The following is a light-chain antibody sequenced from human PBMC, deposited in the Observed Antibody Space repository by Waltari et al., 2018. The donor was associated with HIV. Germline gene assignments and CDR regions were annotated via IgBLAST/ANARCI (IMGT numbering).Light chain of an antibody. J-gene: IGLJ3*02. V-gene: IGLV7-43*01. CDR1: TGAVPSGYY. CDR2: STS. Sequence: QTVVTQEPSLTVSPGGTVTLTCASRTGAVPSGYYPNWFQQKPGQAPRALISSTSNKHPWTPARFSGSLLGGKAALTLSGVQPEDEAEYYCLLYYGGAWVFGGGTKLTVL. CDR3: LLYYGGAWV.